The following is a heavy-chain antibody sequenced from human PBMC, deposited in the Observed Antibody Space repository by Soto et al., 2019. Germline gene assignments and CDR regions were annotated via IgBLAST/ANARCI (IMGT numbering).Heavy chain of an antibody. CDR3: ATGAARGNYFDY. V-gene: IGHV1-24*01. J-gene: IGHJ4*02. Sequence: ASVKVSCKVSGYTLTELSMHWVRQAPGKGLEWMGGFDPEDGETIYAQKFQGRVTMTEDTSTDTAYMELSSLRSEDTAVYYCATGAARGNYFDYWGQGTLVTVSS. CDR1: GYTLTELS. CDR2: FDPEDGET. D-gene: IGHD2-15*01.